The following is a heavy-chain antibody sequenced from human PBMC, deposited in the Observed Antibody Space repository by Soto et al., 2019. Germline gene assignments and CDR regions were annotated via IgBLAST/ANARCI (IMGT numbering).Heavy chain of an antibody. CDR1: GFTFDDYA. CDR3: AKGGRNYYDSSGYYYYYYGMDV. Sequence: GGSLRLSCAASGFTFDDYAMHWVRQAPGKGLEWVSGISWNSGSIGYADSVKGRFTISRDNAKNSLYLQMNSLRAEDTALYYCAKGGRNYYDSSGYYYYYYGMDVWGQGTPVTVSS. V-gene: IGHV3-9*01. J-gene: IGHJ6*02. D-gene: IGHD3-22*01. CDR2: ISWNSGSI.